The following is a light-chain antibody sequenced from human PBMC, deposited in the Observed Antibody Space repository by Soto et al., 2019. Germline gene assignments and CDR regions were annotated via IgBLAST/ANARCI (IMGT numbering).Light chain of an antibody. V-gene: IGKV3-15*01. CDR3: QPLET. CDR1: QSIRTN. Sequence: EIVLTQSPATLSVSAGGTVTLSCRASQSIRTNVAWYQQISGQAPRLLVYGASTRATGVPARFSGSGSGTEFSIAMTGQEPEYFAVYYCQPLETFGGGTKVEIK. CDR2: GAS. J-gene: IGKJ4*01.